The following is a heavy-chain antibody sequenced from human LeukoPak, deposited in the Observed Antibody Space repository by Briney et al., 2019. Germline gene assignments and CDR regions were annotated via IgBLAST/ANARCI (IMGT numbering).Heavy chain of an antibody. Sequence: GGSLRLSCAASGFTFSSYSMNWVRQAPGKGLEWVSSISSSSSYIYYADSVKGRFTISRDNAKNSLYLQMNSLRAEDTAVYYCARASSSWSRLYYFDYWGQGTLVTVSS. J-gene: IGHJ4*02. CDR2: ISSSSSYI. CDR1: GFTFSSYS. D-gene: IGHD6-13*01. V-gene: IGHV3-21*01. CDR3: ARASSSWSRLYYFDY.